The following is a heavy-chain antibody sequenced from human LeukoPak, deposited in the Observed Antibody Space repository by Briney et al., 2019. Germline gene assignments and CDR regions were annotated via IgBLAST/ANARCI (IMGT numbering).Heavy chain of an antibody. V-gene: IGHV3-74*01. Sequence: PGGSLRLSCAASAFSFSTYWMHWVRQAPGTGLVWVSRIKSDGSNSNYADCVKGRFTISRDNAKDTLYLQMNSLRAEDTALYHCARVGGRSSIGVDCWGQGTLVTVSS. J-gene: IGHJ4*02. CDR1: AFSFSTYW. CDR3: ARVGGRSSIGVDC. CDR2: IKSDGSNS. D-gene: IGHD3-10*01.